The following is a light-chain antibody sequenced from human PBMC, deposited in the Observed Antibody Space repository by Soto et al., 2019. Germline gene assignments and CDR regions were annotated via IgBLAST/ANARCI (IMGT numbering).Light chain of an antibody. V-gene: IGLV2-14*01. CDR1: SSDVGGYNY. J-gene: IGLJ2*01. Sequence: QSALTQPASVSGSPGQSITIYCTGTSSDVGGYNYVSWYQQHPGKAPKLMIYEVSNRPSGVSNRFSGSKSGNTASLTISGLQAEDEADYYSSSYSSSSTLVFGGGTKLTVL. CDR2: EVS. CDR3: SSYSSSSTLV.